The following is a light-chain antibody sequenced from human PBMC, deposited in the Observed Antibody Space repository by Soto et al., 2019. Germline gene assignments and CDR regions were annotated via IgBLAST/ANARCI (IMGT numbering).Light chain of an antibody. CDR2: GAS. CDR1: QSVSSSY. J-gene: IGKJ1*01. V-gene: IGKV3-20*01. CDR3: QQYGSSPVT. Sequence: ETVLTQSPSTLSLSPGERVTLSCRASQSVSSSYLAWYQQKPGQAPRLLIYGASSRATGIPDRFSGSGSGTDFTLTISRLEPEDFALYFCQQYGSSPVTFGQGTKVEIK.